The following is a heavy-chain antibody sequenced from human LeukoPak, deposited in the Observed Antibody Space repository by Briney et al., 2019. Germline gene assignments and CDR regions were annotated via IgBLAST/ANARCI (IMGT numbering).Heavy chain of an antibody. CDR2: IYWDDDK. CDR1: GFSLSTSGVG. D-gene: IGHD5-18*01. J-gene: IGHJ4*02. Sequence: SGPTLVNPTQTLTLTCTVSGFSLSTSGVGVEWIRQPPGKALEWLALIYWDDDKRYSPSLKTRLTIAKDTPKNQVFLTMTNMDPVDIATYYCAQRRQDTAVSFWGQGTLVTVSS. V-gene: IGHV2-5*02. CDR3: AQRRQDTAVSF.